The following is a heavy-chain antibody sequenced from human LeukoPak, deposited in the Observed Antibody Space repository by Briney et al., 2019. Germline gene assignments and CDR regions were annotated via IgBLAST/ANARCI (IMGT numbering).Heavy chain of an antibody. D-gene: IGHD3-10*01. J-gene: IGHJ4*02. CDR2: IYHSGST. CDR1: GGSISSSNW. CDR3: AMLNYYGSGSYDY. V-gene: IGHV4-4*02. Sequence: SGTLSLTCAVSGGSISSSNWWSWVRQPPGKGLEWIGEIYHSGSTNYNPSLKSRVTISVDKSKNQFSLKLSSVTVADTAVYYCAMLNYYGSGSYDYWGQGTLVTVSS.